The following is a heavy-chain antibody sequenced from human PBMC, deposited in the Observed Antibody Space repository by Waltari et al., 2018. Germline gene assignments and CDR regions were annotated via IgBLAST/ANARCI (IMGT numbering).Heavy chain of an antibody. CDR1: GFTFSSYA. Sequence: QVQLVESGGGVVQPGRSLRLSCAASGFTFSSYAMHWVRQAPGKGLEWVAVISYDGSNKYYADSVKGRFTISRDNSKNTLYLQMNSLRAEDTAVYYCAREEGLLTPLYDYWGQGTLVTVSS. V-gene: IGHV3-30-3*01. CDR3: AREEGLLTPLYDY. CDR2: ISYDGSNK. D-gene: IGHD2-15*01. J-gene: IGHJ4*02.